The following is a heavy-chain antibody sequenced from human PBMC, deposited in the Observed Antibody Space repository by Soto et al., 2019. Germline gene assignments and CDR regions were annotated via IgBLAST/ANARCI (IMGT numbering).Heavy chain of an antibody. CDR1: GYTFTGYY. V-gene: IGHV1-2*04. CDR2: INPNSGGT. Sequence: ASVKVSCKASGYTFTGYYMHWVRQAPGQGLEWMGWINPNSGGTNYAQKFQGWVTMTRDTSISTAYMELSRLRSDDTAVYYCARGGGVKDSWYDYYYYYMDVWGKGTTVTVSS. CDR3: ARGGGVKDSWYDYYYYYMDV. J-gene: IGHJ6*03. D-gene: IGHD6-13*01.